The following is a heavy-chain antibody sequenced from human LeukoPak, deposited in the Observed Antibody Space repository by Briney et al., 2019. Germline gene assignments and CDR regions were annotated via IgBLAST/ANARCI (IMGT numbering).Heavy chain of an antibody. CDR1: GFTFSRYW. J-gene: IGHJ1*01. CDR2: INGDGSTT. V-gene: IGHV3-74*01. D-gene: IGHD3-22*01. CDR3: ATGNYYDSRGYYTFGH. Sequence: GGSLRLSCAASGFTFSRYWMHWVRQAPGKGLVWVSRINGDGSTTSYADSVKGGFTISRDNAKNTLYLQMNSLRAEDTAVYYCATGNYYDSRGYYTFGHWGQGTLVTVST.